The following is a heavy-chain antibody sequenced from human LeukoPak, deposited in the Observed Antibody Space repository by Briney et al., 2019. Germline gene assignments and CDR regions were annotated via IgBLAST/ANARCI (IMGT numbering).Heavy chain of an antibody. CDR2: ISGSGANT. CDR1: EFTFDSYA. Sequence: SGGSLRLSCAASEFTFDSYAMKWVRQAPGKGLEWVSAISGSGANTYYANSVKGRVTISRDNSNSTLFLQMDSLRAEDTAIYYCAKTSVSIGWPELFDFWGQGTLVTVSS. D-gene: IGHD6-19*01. CDR3: AKTSVSIGWPELFDF. V-gene: IGHV3-23*01. J-gene: IGHJ4*02.